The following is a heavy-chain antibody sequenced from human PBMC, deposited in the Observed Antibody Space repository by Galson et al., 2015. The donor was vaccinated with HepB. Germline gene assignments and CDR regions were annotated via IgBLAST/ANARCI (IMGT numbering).Heavy chain of an antibody. Sequence: SLRLSCAASGFTFSSYSMNWVRQAPGKGLEWVSSISSSSSYIYYADSVKGRFTISRDNAKNSLYLQMNSLRAEDTAVYYCARDHYDFWSGYAYYFDYWGQGTLVTVSS. J-gene: IGHJ4*02. CDR3: ARDHYDFWSGYAYYFDY. CDR2: ISSSSSYI. CDR1: GFTFSSYS. D-gene: IGHD3-3*01. V-gene: IGHV3-21*01.